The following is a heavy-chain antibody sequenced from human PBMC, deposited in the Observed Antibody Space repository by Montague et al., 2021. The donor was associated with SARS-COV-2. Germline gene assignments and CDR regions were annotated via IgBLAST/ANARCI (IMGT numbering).Heavy chain of an antibody. CDR2: RCHRSKWYN. J-gene: IGHJ4*02. V-gene: IGHV6-1*01. CDR3: ARTSASSDY. Sequence: CAISGDSDAGKDAGCRWERQSPAIELESEGMRCHRSKWYNDYAVSVKSRITINPDTSKNQISLQLNSVTPEDTAVYYCARTSASSDYWGQGTLVTVSS. D-gene: IGHD1-26*01. CDR1: GDSDAGKDAG.